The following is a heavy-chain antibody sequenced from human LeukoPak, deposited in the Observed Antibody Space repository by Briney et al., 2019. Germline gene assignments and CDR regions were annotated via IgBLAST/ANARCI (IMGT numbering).Heavy chain of an antibody. D-gene: IGHD6-13*01. Sequence: TGGSLRLSCAASGFTFSSYAMSWVRQAPGKGLEWVSAISGSGGSTYYADSVKGRFTISRDNSKNTLYLQMNSLRAEDTAVYYCAKDLRTYSSSWYHDYWGQGTLVTVSS. CDR3: AKDLRTYSSSWYHDY. J-gene: IGHJ4*02. CDR2: ISGSGGST. CDR1: GFTFSSYA. V-gene: IGHV3-23*01.